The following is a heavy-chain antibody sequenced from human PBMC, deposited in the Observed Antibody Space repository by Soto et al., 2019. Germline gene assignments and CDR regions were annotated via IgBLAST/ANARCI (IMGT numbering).Heavy chain of an antibody. J-gene: IGHJ4*02. CDR3: AKDATYSYGYVY. Sequence: QVQLVESGGGVVQPGRSLRLSCAASGFTFSSYGMHWVRQAPGKGLEWVAVISYDGSNKYYADSVKGRFTISRDNSKNKLYLQMNSLRAEDTAVYYCAKDATYSYGYVYWGQGTLVTVSS. CDR2: ISYDGSNK. V-gene: IGHV3-30*18. CDR1: GFTFSSYG. D-gene: IGHD5-18*01.